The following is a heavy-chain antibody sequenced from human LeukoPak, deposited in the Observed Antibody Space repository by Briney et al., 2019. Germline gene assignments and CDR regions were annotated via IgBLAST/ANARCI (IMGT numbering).Heavy chain of an antibody. CDR2: ISAYNGNT. CDR3: AREARDDILTGYYPYYFDY. Sequence: ASVKVSCKASGYTFTSYGISWVRQAPGQGLEWMGWISAYNGNTNYAQKLQGRVTMTTDTSTSTAYMEPRSLRSDDTAVYYCAREARDDILTGYYPYYFDYWGQGTLVTVSS. V-gene: IGHV1-18*01. J-gene: IGHJ4*02. D-gene: IGHD3-9*01. CDR1: GYTFTSYG.